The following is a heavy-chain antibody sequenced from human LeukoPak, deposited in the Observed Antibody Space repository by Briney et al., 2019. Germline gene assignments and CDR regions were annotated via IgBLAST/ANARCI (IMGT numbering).Heavy chain of an antibody. J-gene: IGHJ4*02. D-gene: IGHD2-8*01. Sequence: PSETLSLTCTVSGGSVSSGSYYWSWIRQPAGKGLEWIGRIYTSGSTDYNPSLKSRVTISVDTSKNQFSLKLTSMTAADTAVYCCARSQWPLGVDFDYWGQGTLVTVSS. CDR2: IYTSGST. CDR1: GGSVSSGSYY. V-gene: IGHV4-61*02. CDR3: ARSQWPLGVDFDY.